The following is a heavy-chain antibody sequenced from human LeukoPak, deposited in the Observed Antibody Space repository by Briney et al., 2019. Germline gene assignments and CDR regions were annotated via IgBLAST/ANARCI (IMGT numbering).Heavy chain of an antibody. CDR3: ARQKGYCTNGVCYDWFDA. CDR2: VYYSGST. D-gene: IGHD2-8*01. V-gene: IGHV4-59*08. CDR1: GGSINTYN. J-gene: IGHJ5*02. Sequence: SETLSLTCTVSGGSINTYNWGWIRQSPGKGLEWIGDVYYSGSTKYNYSLKSRVTISVDTSKKHVSLRLSSVTAADTAVYFCARQKGYCTNGVCYDWFDAWGQGTLVTVSS.